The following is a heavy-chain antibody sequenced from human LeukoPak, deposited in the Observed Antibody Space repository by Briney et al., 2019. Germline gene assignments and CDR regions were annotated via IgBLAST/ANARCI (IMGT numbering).Heavy chain of an antibody. J-gene: IGHJ1*01. D-gene: IGHD6-13*01. CDR1: GGSLSSYY. V-gene: IGHV4-59*01. CDR3: ARYSSSWYRGYFQH. Sequence: PSETLSLTCTVSGGSLSSYYWSWIRQPPGKGLEWIGYIYYSGSTNYNPSLKSRVTISVDTSKNQFSLKLSSVTAADTAVYYCARYSSSWYRGYFQHWGQGTLVTVSS. CDR2: IYYSGST.